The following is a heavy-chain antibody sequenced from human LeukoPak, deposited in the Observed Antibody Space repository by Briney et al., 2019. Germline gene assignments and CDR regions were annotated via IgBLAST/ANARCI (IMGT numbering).Heavy chain of an antibody. Sequence: PSETLSLTCAVYGGSFSGYYWSWIRQPPGKGLEWIGEINHSGSTNYNPSLKSRVTISVGPSKNQVSLKLSSVTAADTAVYYCARDGGGYCSGGTCSIDLWGQGILVTVSS. CDR3: ARDGGGYCSGGTCSIDL. CDR2: INHSGST. D-gene: IGHD2-15*01. V-gene: IGHV4-34*01. J-gene: IGHJ4*02. CDR1: GGSFSGYY.